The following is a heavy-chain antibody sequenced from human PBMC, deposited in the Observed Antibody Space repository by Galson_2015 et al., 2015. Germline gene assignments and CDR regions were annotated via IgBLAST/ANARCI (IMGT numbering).Heavy chain of an antibody. CDR3: ARGRFGELLKVYYYYYMDV. CDR1: GFTFSSCE. CDR2: ISSSGSTI. Sequence: SLRLSCAASGFTFSSCEMNWVRQAPGKGLEWVSYISSSGSTIYYADSVKGRFTISRDNAKNSLYLQMNSLRAEDTAVYYCARGRFGELLKVYYYYYMDVWGKGTTVTVSS. V-gene: IGHV3-48*03. D-gene: IGHD3-10*01. J-gene: IGHJ6*03.